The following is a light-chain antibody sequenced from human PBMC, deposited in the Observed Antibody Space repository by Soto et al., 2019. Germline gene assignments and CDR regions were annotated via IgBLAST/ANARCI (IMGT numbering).Light chain of an antibody. V-gene: IGKV1-39*01. J-gene: IGKJ4*01. Sequence: DIQLTQSPSSLSASVGDRVTITCRASQSVSSYLNWYQQTPGNVPKLLIFSASSVHSGVPSRFSGSGSGRVFTLISSILHPEDVVSYYCQQSNSTPLTFGGGTKVEI. CDR2: SAS. CDR1: QSVSSY. CDR3: QQSNSTPLT.